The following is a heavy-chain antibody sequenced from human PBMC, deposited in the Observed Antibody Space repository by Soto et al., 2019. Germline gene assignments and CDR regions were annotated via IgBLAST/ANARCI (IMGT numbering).Heavy chain of an antibody. Sequence: SETLSLTCTVSGGSISSGDYYWSWIRQPPGKGLEWIGYIYYSGSTYYNPSLKSRVTISVDTSKNQFSLKLSSVTAADTAVYYCASPTVVAATPYYYYGMDVWGQGTTVTVSS. CDR2: IYYSGST. D-gene: IGHD2-15*01. CDR1: GGSISSGDYY. CDR3: ASPTVVAATPYYYYGMDV. J-gene: IGHJ6*02. V-gene: IGHV4-30-4*01.